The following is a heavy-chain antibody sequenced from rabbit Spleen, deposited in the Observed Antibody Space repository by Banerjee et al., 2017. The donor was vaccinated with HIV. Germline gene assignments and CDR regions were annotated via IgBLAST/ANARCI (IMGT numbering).Heavy chain of an antibody. V-gene: IGHV1S40*01. Sequence: QSLEESGGDLVKPGASLTLTCTASGFSFSSKNYICWVRQAPGKGLEWIACIYGGGGDSTYYANWARGRFTISRENAQNTVFLQLNSLTAADTATYFCVRGASSSGYYSLWGQGTLVTVS. D-gene: IGHD1-1*01. CDR3: VRGASSSGYYSL. J-gene: IGHJ4*01. CDR1: GFSFSSKNY. CDR2: IYGGGGDST.